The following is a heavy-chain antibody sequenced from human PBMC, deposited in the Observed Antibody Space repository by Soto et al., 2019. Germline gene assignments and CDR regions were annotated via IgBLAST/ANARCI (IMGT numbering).Heavy chain of an antibody. CDR3: AKDRGVATISAFDI. D-gene: IGHD5-12*01. J-gene: IGHJ3*02. Sequence: GGSLRLSCAASGFTFDDYAMHWVRQAPGKGLEWVSGISWNSGSIGYADSVKGRFTISRDNAKNSLYLQMNSLRAEDTALYYCAKDRGVATISAFDIWGQGTMVTVSS. V-gene: IGHV3-9*01. CDR1: GFTFDDYA. CDR2: ISWNSGSI.